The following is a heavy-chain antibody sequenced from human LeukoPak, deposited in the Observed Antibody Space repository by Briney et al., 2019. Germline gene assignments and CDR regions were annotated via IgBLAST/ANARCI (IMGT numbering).Heavy chain of an antibody. CDR3: AREGGFDC. Sequence: SGGSLRRSCAASGFTFSSYTMNWVRQAPGKGLEWVSYISGGSSTIYYADSVKGRFTISRDNAKNSLYLQMSSLSDEDTAVYYCAREGGFDCWGQGTLVTVSS. CDR2: ISGGSSTI. J-gene: IGHJ4*02. V-gene: IGHV3-48*02. D-gene: IGHD2-15*01. CDR1: GFTFSSYT.